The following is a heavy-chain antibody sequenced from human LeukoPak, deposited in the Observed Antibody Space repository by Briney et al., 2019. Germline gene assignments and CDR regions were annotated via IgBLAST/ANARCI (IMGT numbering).Heavy chain of an antibody. D-gene: IGHD3-16*02. CDR2: ISSSSSTI. CDR1: GFTFSSYS. V-gene: IGHV3-48*02. CDR3: ARESTMITFGGVIVPWYGMDV. J-gene: IGHJ6*02. Sequence: AGGSLRLSCAASGFTFSSYSMNWVRQAPGKGLEWVSYISSSSSTIYYADSVKGRFTISRDNAKNSLYLQMNSLRDEDTAVYYCARESTMITFGGVIVPWYGMDVWGQGTTVTVSS.